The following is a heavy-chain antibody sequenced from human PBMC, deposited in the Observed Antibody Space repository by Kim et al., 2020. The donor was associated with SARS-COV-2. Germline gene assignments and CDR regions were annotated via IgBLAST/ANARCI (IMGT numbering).Heavy chain of an antibody. Sequence: ASVKVSCKASGYTFTSYAMHWVRQAPGQRLEWMGWINAGNGNTKYSQKFQGRVTITRDTSASTAYMELSSLRSEDTAVYYCARGGERGYSYGYPRPLDYWGQGTLVTVSS. CDR1: GYTFTSYA. CDR2: INAGNGNT. CDR3: ARGGERGYSYGYPRPLDY. V-gene: IGHV1-3*01. J-gene: IGHJ4*02. D-gene: IGHD5-18*01.